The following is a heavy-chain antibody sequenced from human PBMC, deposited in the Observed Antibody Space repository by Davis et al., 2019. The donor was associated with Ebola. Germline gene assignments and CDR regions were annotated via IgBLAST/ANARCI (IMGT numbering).Heavy chain of an antibody. V-gene: IGHV1-18*04. CDR1: GYSFTAYD. CDR3: ARAQFPTTSDY. CDR2: INPHNGNT. Sequence: ASVKVSCKASGYSFTAYDITWVRQAPGQGLEWMGWINPHNGNTNYAQNVQGRVTMTTDTSTSTAYMEVGSLRSDDTAVYYCARAQFPTTSDYWGQGTLVTVSS. J-gene: IGHJ4*02. D-gene: IGHD1-1*01.